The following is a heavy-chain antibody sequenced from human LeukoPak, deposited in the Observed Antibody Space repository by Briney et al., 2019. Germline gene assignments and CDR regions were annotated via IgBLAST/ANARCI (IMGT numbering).Heavy chain of an antibody. CDR2: INHSGST. D-gene: IGHD2-2*01. Sequence: PGGSLRLSCAASGFTVSSNYMSWVRQPPGKGLEWIGEINHSGSTTYKPSLKSRVTISVDTSKNHFSLRLTSVTAADTAVYYCARGPCSTSCHRSWYFDYWGQGTLVTVSS. CDR3: ARGPCSTSCHRSWYFDY. V-gene: IGHV4-34*01. J-gene: IGHJ4*02. CDR1: GFTVSSNY.